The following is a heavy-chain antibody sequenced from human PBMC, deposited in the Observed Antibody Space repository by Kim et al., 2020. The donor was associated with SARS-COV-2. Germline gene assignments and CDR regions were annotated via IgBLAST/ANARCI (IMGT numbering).Heavy chain of an antibody. D-gene: IGHD3-10*01. Sequence: ASVKVSCKASGYTFTSYYMRWVRQAPGQGLEWMGIINPIGGSTSYAQKFQGRVTMTRDASTSTVYMELSSLRSEDTAVYYCARSITHRVQDYWGQGTLVTVSS. CDR1: GYTFTSYY. CDR3: ARSITHRVQDY. V-gene: IGHV1-46*01. CDR2: INPIGGST. J-gene: IGHJ4*02.